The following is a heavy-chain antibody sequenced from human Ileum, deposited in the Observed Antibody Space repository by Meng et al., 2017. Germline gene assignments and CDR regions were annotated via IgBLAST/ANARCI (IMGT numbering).Heavy chain of an antibody. CDR3: ARENTIFGVVWGSWFDP. J-gene: IGHJ5*02. V-gene: IGHV4-30-4*01. CDR2: IYYSGST. D-gene: IGHD3-3*01. Sequence: QVQLQGSGPGLVKPSQTLSLTCTVSGGSISSGDYYWSWIRQPPGKGLEWIGYIYYSGSTYYNPSLKSRVTISVDTSKNQFSLKLSSVTAADTAVYYCARENTIFGVVWGSWFDPWGQGTLVTVSS. CDR1: GGSISSGDYY.